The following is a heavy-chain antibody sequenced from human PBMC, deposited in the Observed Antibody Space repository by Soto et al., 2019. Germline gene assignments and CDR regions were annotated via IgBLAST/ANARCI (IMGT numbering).Heavy chain of an antibody. CDR1: GYTFTSYD. D-gene: IGHD2-2*02. Sequence: ASVKVSCKASGYTFTSYDINWVRQATGQGLEWMGWMNPNSGNTGYAQKFQGRVTMTRNTSISTAYMELSSLRSEDTAVYYCASSLVPAAIFWAYDAFEIWGQGTMVTVSS. CDR3: ASSLVPAAIFWAYDAFEI. V-gene: IGHV1-8*01. CDR2: MNPNSGNT. J-gene: IGHJ3*02.